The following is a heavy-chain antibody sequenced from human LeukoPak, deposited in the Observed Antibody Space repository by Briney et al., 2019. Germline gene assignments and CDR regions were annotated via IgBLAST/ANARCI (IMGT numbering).Heavy chain of an antibody. Sequence: GASVKVSCKASGYTFTSYGISWVRQAPGQGPEWMGWISAYNGNANYAQKLQGRVTMTTDTSTSTAYMELRSLRSDDTAVYYCARGAVSNAIAVAGTRGFDPWGQGTLVTVSS. J-gene: IGHJ5*02. V-gene: IGHV1-18*01. CDR3: ARGAVSNAIAVAGTRGFDP. CDR1: GYTFTSYG. CDR2: ISAYNGNA. D-gene: IGHD6-19*01.